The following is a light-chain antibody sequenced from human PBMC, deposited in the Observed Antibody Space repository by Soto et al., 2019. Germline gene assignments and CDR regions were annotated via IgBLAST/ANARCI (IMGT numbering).Light chain of an antibody. CDR3: SSYTSSSTLV. Sequence: SVLTQPASVSGSPGQSIAISCTGTSSDVGAFNYVSWYQQHPGKAPKLMIYDVVYRPSGVSDRFSASKSGNTASLTISGLQAEDEADYYCSSYTSSSTLVFGTGTKLTVL. CDR2: DVV. CDR1: SSDVGAFNY. V-gene: IGLV2-14*03. J-gene: IGLJ1*01.